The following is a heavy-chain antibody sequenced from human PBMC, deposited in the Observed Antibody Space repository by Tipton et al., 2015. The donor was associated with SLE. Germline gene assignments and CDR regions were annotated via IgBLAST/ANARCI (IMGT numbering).Heavy chain of an antibody. CDR1: GFTFSSYS. V-gene: IGHV3-7*03. Sequence: GSLRLSCAASGFTFSSYSMNWVRQAPGKGLEWVANIKQDGSEKYYVDSVKGRFTISRDNAKNSLYLQVNSLRAEDTAVYYCARGEWAAFDIWGQGTMVTVSS. CDR3: ARGEWAAFDI. CDR2: IKQDGSEK. D-gene: IGHD3-16*01. J-gene: IGHJ3*02.